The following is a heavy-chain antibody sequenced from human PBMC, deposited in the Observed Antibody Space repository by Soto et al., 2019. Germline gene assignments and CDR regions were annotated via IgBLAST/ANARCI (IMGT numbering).Heavy chain of an antibody. CDR1: GYTFTSYG. J-gene: IGHJ4*02. CDR2: ISAYNGNR. CDR3: ARELGHQLVDY. D-gene: IGHD6-13*01. Sequence: ASVKVSCKAFGYTFTSYGISWVLQAPGQGLEWMGWISAYNGNRNYAQKLQGRVTMTTDTSTSTAYMELRSLRSDDTAVYYCARELGHQLVDYWGQGTLVTVSS. V-gene: IGHV1-18*01.